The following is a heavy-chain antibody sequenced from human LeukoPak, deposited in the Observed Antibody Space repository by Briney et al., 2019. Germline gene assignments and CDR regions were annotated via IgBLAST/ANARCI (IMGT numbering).Heavy chain of an antibody. J-gene: IGHJ4*02. Sequence: ASVKVSCKASGYTFTSYGISWVRQAPGQGLEWMGWISAYNGNTNYAQKLQGRVTMTTDTSTGTAYMELRSLRSDDTAVYYCAIFDYGDYVGYWGQGTLVTVSS. CDR3: AIFDYGDYVGY. D-gene: IGHD4-17*01. CDR1: GYTFTSYG. CDR2: ISAYNGNT. V-gene: IGHV1-18*01.